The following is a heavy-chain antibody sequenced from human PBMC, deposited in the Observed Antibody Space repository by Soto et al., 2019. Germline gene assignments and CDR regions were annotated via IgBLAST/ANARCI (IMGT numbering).Heavy chain of an antibody. CDR2: ISGSGGST. Sequence: GGSLRLSCAASGFTFSSYAMSWVRQAPGKGLEWVSAISGSGGSTYYADSVKGGFTISRDNSKNTLYLQMNSLRAEDTAVYYCAKDGRFLEWLTFDYWGQGTLVTVSS. J-gene: IGHJ4*02. CDR3: AKDGRFLEWLTFDY. CDR1: GFTFSSYA. D-gene: IGHD3-3*01. V-gene: IGHV3-23*01.